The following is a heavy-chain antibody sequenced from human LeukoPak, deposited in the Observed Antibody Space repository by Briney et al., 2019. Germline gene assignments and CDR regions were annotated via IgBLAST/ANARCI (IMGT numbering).Heavy chain of an antibody. V-gene: IGHV3-23*01. Sequence: PGGSLRLSCAASGAIFSDHAMSWVRQAPGKGLEWVSLISGTGVTTYYAASVKGRFTIYRDNSKNTLYLQMNSLRAEDTALYYCASTSMVRGVITPFDYWGQGTLVTVSS. J-gene: IGHJ4*02. D-gene: IGHD3-10*01. CDR1: GAIFSDHA. CDR3: ASTSMVRGVITPFDY. CDR2: ISGTGVTT.